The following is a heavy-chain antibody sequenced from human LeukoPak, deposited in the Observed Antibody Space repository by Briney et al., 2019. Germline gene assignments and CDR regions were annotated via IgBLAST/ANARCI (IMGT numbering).Heavy chain of an antibody. D-gene: IGHD3-22*01. CDR3: ARAGRTPDSSGYYYASYYYYYMDV. J-gene: IGHJ6*03. CDR2: IIPIFGTA. Sequence: SVKVSCKASGGTFSSYAISWVRQAPGQGLEWMGGIIPIFGTANYAQKFQGRVTITADESTSTAYMELSSLRSEDTAVYYCARAGRTPDSSGYYYASYYYYYMDVWGKGTTVTVSS. CDR1: GGTFSSYA. V-gene: IGHV1-69*13.